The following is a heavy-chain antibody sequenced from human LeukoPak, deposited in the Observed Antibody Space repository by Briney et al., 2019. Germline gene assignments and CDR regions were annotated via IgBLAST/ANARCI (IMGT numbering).Heavy chain of an antibody. Sequence: GESLRLSCAGSGFTFSNYVMIWVRQAPGKGLEWVSGITASGDSTYYADSVKGRFTMSRDNTRDTVYLQMNSLRVDDTAVYYCARRDNVVVVSASDYWGQGTLVTVSS. CDR1: GFTFSNYV. CDR2: ITASGDST. J-gene: IGHJ4*02. D-gene: IGHD2-15*01. CDR3: ARRDNVVVVSASDY. V-gene: IGHV3-23*01.